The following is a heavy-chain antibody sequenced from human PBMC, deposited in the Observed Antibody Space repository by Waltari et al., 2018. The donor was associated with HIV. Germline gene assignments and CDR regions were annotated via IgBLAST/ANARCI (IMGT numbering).Heavy chain of an antibody. D-gene: IGHD4-17*01. CDR3: TRGTFTVTYYFDY. CDR2: IRSKAYGGTT. Sequence: EVQLGESGGGLVQPGRSPRLSCATSGFSFGYYAMCWFRQAPGKGLEWVGFIRSKAYGGTTQYAASVKGRFTISRDDSKSIAYLQMNSLKTEDTALYYCTRGTFTVTYYFDYWGRGTLVTVSS. J-gene: IGHJ4*02. V-gene: IGHV3-49*03. CDR1: GFSFGYYA.